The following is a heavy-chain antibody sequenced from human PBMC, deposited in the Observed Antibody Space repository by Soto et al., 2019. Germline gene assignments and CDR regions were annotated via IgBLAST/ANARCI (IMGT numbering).Heavy chain of an antibody. J-gene: IGHJ6*02. CDR3: ARGPRITYYYDSSGYPYGMDV. V-gene: IGHV1-2*04. CDR2: IDPKNGLT. CDR1: GYIFTDCY. Sequence: AASVKVSCKSSGYIFTDCYIHWVRQAPGQGLEWMGWIDPKNGLTNFSEKFQGWVTMTRDTSISTAYMELSRLRSDDTAVYYCARGPRITYYYDSSGYPYGMDVWGQGTTVTVSS. D-gene: IGHD3-22*01.